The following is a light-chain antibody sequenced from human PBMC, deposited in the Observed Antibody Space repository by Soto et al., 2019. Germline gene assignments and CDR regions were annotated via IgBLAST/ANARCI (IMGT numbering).Light chain of an antibody. CDR3: GADHGSGSHVVTV. CDR1: SGYSNYK. J-gene: IGLJ2*01. V-gene: IGLV9-49*01. Sequence: QLVLTQPPSASASLGASVTLTCTLSSGYSNYKVDWYQQRPGKGPRFVMRVGTGGIVGSKGDGIPDRFSVLGSGLNRYLTIKNIQEEDESDYHCGADHGSGSHVVTVFGGGTKLTVL. CDR2: VGTGGIVG.